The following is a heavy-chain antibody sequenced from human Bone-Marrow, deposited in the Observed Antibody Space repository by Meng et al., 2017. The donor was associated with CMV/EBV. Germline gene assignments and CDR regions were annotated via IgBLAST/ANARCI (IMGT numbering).Heavy chain of an antibody. CDR2: TIGSGRTT. Sequence: GGSLRLSCAASGFTFSDYGMSWVRQAPGKGLEWVSATIGSGRTTYYAASVKGRFTISKDNAKNTMFLQMNSLRAEDTAVYYCAGGRNMDVWGQRITVTVSS. CDR3: AGGRNMDV. D-gene: IGHD3-16*01. V-gene: IGHV3-23*01. J-gene: IGHJ6*02. CDR1: GFTFSDYG.